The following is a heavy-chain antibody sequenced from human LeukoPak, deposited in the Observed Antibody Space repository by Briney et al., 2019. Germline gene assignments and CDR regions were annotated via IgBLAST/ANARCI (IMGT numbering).Heavy chain of an antibody. D-gene: IGHD2-2*01. CDR1: GFTFSSYA. CDR3: AKGPAGPPATFDI. CDR2: ISYDGSNK. J-gene: IGHJ3*02. Sequence: PGRSLRLSCAASGFTFSSYAMHWVRQAPGKGLEWVAVISYDGSNKYYADSVKGRFTISRDNSKNTLYLQMNSLRAEDTAVYYCAKGPAGPPATFDIWGQGTMVTVSS. V-gene: IGHV3-30-3*01.